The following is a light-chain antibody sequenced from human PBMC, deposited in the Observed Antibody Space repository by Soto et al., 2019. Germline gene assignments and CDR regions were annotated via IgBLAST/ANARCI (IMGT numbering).Light chain of an antibody. CDR1: QSVSSNY. CDR3: QQYSGSPST. V-gene: IGKV3-20*01. CDR2: GAS. J-gene: IGKJ2*01. Sequence: EIVLTQSPDTPSLSPGDRATLSCRASQSVSSNYLVWYQQKPGQALRLLIYGASIRATGIPDRFTGSGSGTDFALTITRLEPEDFAVYYCQQYSGSPSTFGQGTKLEIK.